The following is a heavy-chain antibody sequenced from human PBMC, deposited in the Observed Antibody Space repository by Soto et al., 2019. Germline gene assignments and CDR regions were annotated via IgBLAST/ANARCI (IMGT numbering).Heavy chain of an antibody. CDR2: IFSNDEK. J-gene: IGHJ4*02. D-gene: IGHD6-19*01. Sequence: QVTLKESGPVLVKPTETLTLTCTVSGFSLSSPRMGVSWIRQPPGKALEWLAHIFSNDEKSYSTSLKSRLTISKATTKSQVVLTLTTIDPVDTATYSFARIVAVIIDLSAFDLWGQGTQVAVSS. CDR3: ARIVAVIIDLSAFDL. CDR1: GFSLSSPRMG. V-gene: IGHV2-26*01.